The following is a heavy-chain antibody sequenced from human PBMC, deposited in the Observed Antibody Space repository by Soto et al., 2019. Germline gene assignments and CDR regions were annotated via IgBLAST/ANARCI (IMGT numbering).Heavy chain of an antibody. J-gene: IGHJ5*01. CDR1: GVTFSTYA. CDR2: ISGNSGSI. V-gene: IGHV3-23*01. Sequence: GGSLRLSCAASGVTFSTYAMTWVRQAPGKGLEWVSGISGNSGSIYYADSVKGRFTVSRDNSKNTLYLQMNGLSAEDTALYYCARRIDDCNSTNCYLLPGHSRRQATLVTASS. D-gene: IGHD2-2*01. CDR3: ARRIDDCNSTNCYLLPGHS.